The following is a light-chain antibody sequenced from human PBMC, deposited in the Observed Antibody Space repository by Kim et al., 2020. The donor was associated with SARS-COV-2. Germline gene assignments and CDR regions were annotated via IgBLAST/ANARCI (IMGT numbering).Light chain of an antibody. CDR1: QDISNY. CDR2: DPS. J-gene: IGKJ4*01. Sequence: DIQMTQSPSSLSASVGDRVTITCQASQDISNYLNWYHQKPGKAPKLLTYDPSNLETGVPSRSSGGGSGTDFTFPISSLQPEDIATYYCQQYNNLPLTFGGRTKVYIK. CDR3: QQYNNLPLT. V-gene: IGKV1-33*01.